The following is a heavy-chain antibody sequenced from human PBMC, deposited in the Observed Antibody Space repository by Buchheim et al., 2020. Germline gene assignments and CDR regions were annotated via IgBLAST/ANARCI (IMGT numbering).Heavy chain of an antibody. CDR2: IYYSGST. Sequence: QVQLQESGPGLVKPSETLSLTCTVSGGSTSSYYWSWIRQPPGKGLEWIGYIYYSGSTNYNPSLKSRVTIPVDTSKNQFSLKLSSVTAADTAVYYCARGADYFDYWGQGTL. CDR3: ARGADYFDY. CDR1: GGSTSSYY. V-gene: IGHV4-59*01. J-gene: IGHJ4*02.